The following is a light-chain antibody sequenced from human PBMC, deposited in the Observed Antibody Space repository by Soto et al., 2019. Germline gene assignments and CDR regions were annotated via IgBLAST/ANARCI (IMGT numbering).Light chain of an antibody. CDR1: QSVSSN. CDR3: QQYNNWPPT. V-gene: IGKV3-15*01. Sequence: EILMTQSPATLSVSPGERATLSCRASQSVSSNLAWYQQKPGQAPRLLIYGASTRATGVPARFSGSGSGTEFTLTISSLQSEDFAVYYCQQYNNWPPTFGQGTRWIS. CDR2: GAS. J-gene: IGKJ1*01.